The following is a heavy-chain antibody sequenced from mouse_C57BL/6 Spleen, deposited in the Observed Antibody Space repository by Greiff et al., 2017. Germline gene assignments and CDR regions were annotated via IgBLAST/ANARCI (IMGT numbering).Heavy chain of an antibody. CDR1: GYAFSSSW. J-gene: IGHJ4*01. CDR2: IYPGDGDT. D-gene: IGHD1-1*01. CDR3: AREEDYYYGSSYEGYAMDY. Sequence: QVQLKQSGPELVKPGASVKISCKASGYAFSSSWMNWVKQRPGKGLEWIGRIYPGDGDTNYNGKFKGKATLTADKSSSTAYMQLSSLTSEDSAVYFCAREEDYYYGSSYEGYAMDYWGQGTSVTVSS. V-gene: IGHV1-82*01.